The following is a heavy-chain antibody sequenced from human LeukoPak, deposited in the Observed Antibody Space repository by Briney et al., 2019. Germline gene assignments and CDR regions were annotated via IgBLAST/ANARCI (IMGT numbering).Heavy chain of an antibody. D-gene: IGHD6-13*01. Sequence: GGSLRLSCAASGFTFDDYAMHWVRQAPGKGLEWVSGISWNSGSIGYADSVKGRFTISRDNAKNSLYLQMNSLRAEDTALYYCAKDRHSSSWYELEYFQHWGQGTLVTVSS. CDR1: GFTFDDYA. CDR2: ISWNSGSI. V-gene: IGHV3-9*01. CDR3: AKDRHSSSWYELEYFQH. J-gene: IGHJ1*01.